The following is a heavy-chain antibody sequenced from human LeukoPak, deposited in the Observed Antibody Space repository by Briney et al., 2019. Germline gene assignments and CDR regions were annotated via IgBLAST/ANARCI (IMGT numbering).Heavy chain of an antibody. Sequence: GGSLRLSCAASGFTVSSIHMVWVRQAPGKGLEWVSVTYTGGNSYYADSVKGRFIISRDISKNTLYLQVNSLRAEDTAVYYCAKGGKWDVTPFDYWGQGTLVTVSS. CDR3: AKGGKWDVTPFDY. CDR2: TYTGGNS. J-gene: IGHJ4*02. V-gene: IGHV3-53*01. D-gene: IGHD1-26*01. CDR1: GFTVSSIH.